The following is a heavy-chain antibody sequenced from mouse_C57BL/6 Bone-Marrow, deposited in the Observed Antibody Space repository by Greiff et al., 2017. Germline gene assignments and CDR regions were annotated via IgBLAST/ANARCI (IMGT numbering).Heavy chain of an antibody. J-gene: IGHJ3*01. Sequence: VQLQQPGAELVMPGASVKLSCKASGYTFTSYWMHWVKQRPGQGLEWIGEIDPSDSYTNYTQKFKGKSTLTVDKSSSTAYMQLSSLTSEDSAVYYCARLDYWGRGTLGTVSA. CDR3: ARLDY. CDR1: GYTFTSYW. CDR2: IDPSDSYT. V-gene: IGHV1-69*01.